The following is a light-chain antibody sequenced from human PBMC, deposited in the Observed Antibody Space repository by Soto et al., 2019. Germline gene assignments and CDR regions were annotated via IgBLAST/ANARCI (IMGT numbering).Light chain of an antibody. V-gene: IGKV3-15*01. J-gene: IGKJ1*01. Sequence: EIVMTQSPATLSVSPGEGATLSCRASQSVNSNLAWYQQTPGQAPRLLIYDASTRATGIAARFSGSGSGTELTLTISSLQSEDFAVYYCQQYHNWPRTFGQGTKVEIK. CDR1: QSVNSN. CDR3: QQYHNWPRT. CDR2: DAS.